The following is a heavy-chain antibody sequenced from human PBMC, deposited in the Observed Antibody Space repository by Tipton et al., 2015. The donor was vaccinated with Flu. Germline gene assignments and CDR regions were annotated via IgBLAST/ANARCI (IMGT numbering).Heavy chain of an antibody. V-gene: IGHV3-21*06. J-gene: IGHJ3*02. CDR2: ISGSGFYI. D-gene: IGHD4-23*01. CDR3: ARDLVNAFDM. CDR1: GFTLRSHS. Sequence: SLRLSCVASGFTLRSHSMNWVRQAPGKGLEWLSSISGSGFYINYADSGKGRFTISRGDAKNSVYLEMNSLRGEDTAVYYCARDLVNAFDMWGQGTMVTVSA.